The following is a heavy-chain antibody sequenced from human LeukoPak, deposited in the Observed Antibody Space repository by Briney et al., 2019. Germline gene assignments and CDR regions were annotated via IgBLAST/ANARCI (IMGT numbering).Heavy chain of an antibody. V-gene: IGHV3-33*01. CDR3: AREYDILTQFAFDI. CDR1: GFTFSSYG. CDR2: IWYDGSNK. J-gene: IGHJ3*02. Sequence: PGGSLRLSCAASGFTFSSYGMHWVRQAPGKGLEWVAVIWYDGSNKYYADSVKGRFTISRDNSKNTLYLQMNSLRAEDTAVYYCAREYDILTQFAFDIWGQGTMVTVSS. D-gene: IGHD3-9*01.